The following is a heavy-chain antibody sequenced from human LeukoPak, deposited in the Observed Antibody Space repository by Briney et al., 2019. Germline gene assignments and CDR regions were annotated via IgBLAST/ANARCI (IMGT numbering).Heavy chain of an antibody. CDR1: GFTFSSYT. V-gene: IGHV3-21*01. D-gene: IGHD3-10*02. CDR3: AELGITMIGGV. Sequence: GGSLRLSCAASGFTFSSYTMNWVRQAPGKGLEWVSSISSRSSYIYYADSVKGRSTISRDNAKNSLYLQMNSLRAEDTAVYYCAELGITMIGGVWGKGTTVTISS. J-gene: IGHJ6*04. CDR2: ISSRSSYI.